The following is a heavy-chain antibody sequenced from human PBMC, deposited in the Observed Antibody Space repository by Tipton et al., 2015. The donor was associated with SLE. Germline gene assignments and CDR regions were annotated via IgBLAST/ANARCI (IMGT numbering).Heavy chain of an antibody. Sequence: TLSLTCAVYGGSFSGYYWSWIRQPPGKGLEWIGEINHSGSTNYNPSLKSRVTISVDTSKNQFSLKLSPVTAADTAVYYCAIEWATKAFDIWGQGTMVTVSS. CDR3: AIEWATKAFDI. CDR1: GGSFSGYY. D-gene: IGHD1-26*01. CDR2: INHSGST. J-gene: IGHJ3*02. V-gene: IGHV4-34*01.